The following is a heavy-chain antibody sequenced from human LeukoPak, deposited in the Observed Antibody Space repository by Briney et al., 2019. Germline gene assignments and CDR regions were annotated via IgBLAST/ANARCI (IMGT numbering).Heavy chain of an antibody. CDR3: AKAADVLLWFGEPGGYYFDY. D-gene: IGHD3-10*01. Sequence: PGGSLRLSCAASGFTFSSYAMSWVRQAPGKGLEWVSAIGGRGGSTYYADSVKGRFTISRDNSKNTLYLQMNSLRAEDTAVYYCAKAADVLLWFGEPGGYYFDYWGQGTLVTVSS. V-gene: IGHV3-23*01. J-gene: IGHJ4*02. CDR1: GFTFSSYA. CDR2: IGGRGGST.